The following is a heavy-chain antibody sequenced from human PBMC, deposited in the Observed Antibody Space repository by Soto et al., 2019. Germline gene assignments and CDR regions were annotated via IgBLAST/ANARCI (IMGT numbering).Heavy chain of an antibody. Sequence: PGGSLRISCAASGFTFSDYYISWIRQAPGKGLEWVSYISSSGSIIYYADSVKGRFTISRDNAKNSLYLQMNSLRAADTAVYYCALAGYDSNYYAVTPLSAGHFWGQGTLVTVSS. CDR3: ALAGYDSNYYAVTPLSAGHF. J-gene: IGHJ4*02. CDR1: GFTFSDYY. V-gene: IGHV3-11*01. CDR2: ISSSGSII. D-gene: IGHD4-4*01.